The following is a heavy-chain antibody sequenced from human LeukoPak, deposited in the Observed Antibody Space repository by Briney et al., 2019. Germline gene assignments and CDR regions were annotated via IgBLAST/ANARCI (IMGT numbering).Heavy chain of an antibody. CDR3: ASSESSGWPYYHYMDV. CDR2: IHHSGST. D-gene: IGHD6-19*01. V-gene: IGHV4-34*08. J-gene: IGHJ6*03. Sequence: GSLRLSCAASGFTFSSYEMNWVRQPPGKGLEWIGEIHHSGSTNYNPSLKSRVTISVDTSKNQFSLKLSSVTAADTAVYYCASSESSGWPYYHYMDVWGKGTTVTVSS. CDR1: GFTFSSYE.